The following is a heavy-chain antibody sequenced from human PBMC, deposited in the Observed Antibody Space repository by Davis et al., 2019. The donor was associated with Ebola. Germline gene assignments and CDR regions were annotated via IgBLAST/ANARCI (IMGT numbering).Heavy chain of an antibody. Sequence: PSETLSLTCTVSGGSISSGDYYWSWIRQHPGKGLEWIGYIYYSGNTYYNPSLKSRVTISVDTSKNQFSLRLSSVTAADTAVYYCARLGAMINHWGQGTLVTVSS. V-gene: IGHV4-31*03. CDR3: ARLGAMINH. CDR1: GGSISSGDYY. D-gene: IGHD5-12*01. CDR2: IYYSGNT. J-gene: IGHJ5*02.